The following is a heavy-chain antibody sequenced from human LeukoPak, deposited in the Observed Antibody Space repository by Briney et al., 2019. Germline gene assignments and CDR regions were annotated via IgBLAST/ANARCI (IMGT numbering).Heavy chain of an antibody. CDR3: ARDRYDFWNGYYI. CDR2: IYYSRST. CDR1: GGSISSYY. J-gene: IGHJ4*02. D-gene: IGHD3-3*01. Sequence: PPETLSLTWTVSGGSISSYYWSWIRQPRGKGLEWIGYIYYSRSTNYNPSLKSRVTISVDTSKNQFSLKLSSVTAADTAVYYCARDRYDFWNGYYIWGQGTLVTVSS. V-gene: IGHV4-59*01.